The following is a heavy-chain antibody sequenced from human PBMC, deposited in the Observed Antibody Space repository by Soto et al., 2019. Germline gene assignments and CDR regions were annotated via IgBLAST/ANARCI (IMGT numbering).Heavy chain of an antibody. CDR2: INHSGST. Sequence: SETLSLTCAVYGGSFSGYYWSWIRQPPGKGLEWIGEINHSGSTNYNPSLKSRVTISVDTSKNQFSLKLSSVTAADTAVYYCARVTGSFDYWGRGTLVTVSS. CDR1: GGSFSGYY. V-gene: IGHV4-34*01. J-gene: IGHJ4*02. D-gene: IGHD3-10*01. CDR3: ARVTGSFDY.